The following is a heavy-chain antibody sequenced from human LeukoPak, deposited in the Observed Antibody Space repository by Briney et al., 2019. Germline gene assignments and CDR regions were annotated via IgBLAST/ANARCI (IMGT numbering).Heavy chain of an antibody. V-gene: IGHV3-23*01. CDR3: ARDINIDDYGDYGYFDY. D-gene: IGHD4-17*01. Sequence: GGSLRLSCAASGFTFSNFAMNWVRQAPGKGLEWVAAISGSGEGTSYADSVKGRFTISRDNSKNTLYLQMNSLRAEDTAVYYCARDINIDDYGDYGYFDYWGQGTLVTVSS. J-gene: IGHJ4*02. CDR2: ISGSGEGT. CDR1: GFTFSNFA.